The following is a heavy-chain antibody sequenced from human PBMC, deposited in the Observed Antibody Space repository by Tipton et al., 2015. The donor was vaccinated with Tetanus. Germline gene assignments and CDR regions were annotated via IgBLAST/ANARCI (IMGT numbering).Heavy chain of an antibody. CDR2: ISGGDNTR. J-gene: IGHJ3*01. Sequence: SLRLSCSASGLSFSTYKMDWVRQAPGEGLEWVSSISGGDNTRYYADSVKGRFSISRDNSKNTLYLQMNSLGVDDTAVYYCAKFLAELNWDDAFDVWGHGTKVTVSS. CDR1: GLSFSTYK. V-gene: IGHV3-23*01. CDR3: AKFLAELNWDDAFDV. D-gene: IGHD7-27*01.